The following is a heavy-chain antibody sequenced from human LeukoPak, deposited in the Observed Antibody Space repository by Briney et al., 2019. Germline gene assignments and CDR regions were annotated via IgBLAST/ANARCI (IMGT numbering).Heavy chain of an antibody. CDR1: GFTFSSYS. CDR2: ISSSSSYI. CDR3: AKDYYDSSGYYYY. Sequence: GGSLRLSCAASGFTFSSYSMNWVRQAPGKGLEWVSSISSSSSYIYYADSVKGRFTISRDNSKNTLYLQMNSLRAEDTAVYYCAKDYYDSSGYYYYWGQGTLVTVSS. V-gene: IGHV3-21*04. D-gene: IGHD3-22*01. J-gene: IGHJ4*02.